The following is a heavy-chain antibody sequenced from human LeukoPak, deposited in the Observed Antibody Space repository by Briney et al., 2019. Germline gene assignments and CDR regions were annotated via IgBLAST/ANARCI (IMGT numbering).Heavy chain of an antibody. D-gene: IGHD1-26*01. CDR2: INHSGST. CDR1: GGSFSGYS. V-gene: IGHV4-34*01. CDR3: ARAGRWEGRPHVFDI. J-gene: IGHJ3*02. Sequence: SETLSLTCAVYGGSFSGYSWSWIRQPPGKGLEWIGEINHSGSTNYNPSLKSRVTISVDTSKSQFSLKLSSVTAADTAVYYCARAGRWEGRPHVFDIWGQGTMVTVSS.